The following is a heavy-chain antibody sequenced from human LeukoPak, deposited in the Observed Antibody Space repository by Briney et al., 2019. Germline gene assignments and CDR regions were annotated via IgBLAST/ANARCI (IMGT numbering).Heavy chain of an antibody. J-gene: IGHJ5*01. Sequence: PSETLSLTCTVSGDSIRNYYRSWIRQPAGQGLEWIGRIYSTGTTNYNPSLKSRVTMSVDTSTKQFSLRLSSVTAADTAVYYCVRDVGGSGWFDSWGQGTLVTVSS. CDR2: IYSTGTT. CDR3: VRDVGGSGWFDS. CDR1: GDSIRNYY. D-gene: IGHD1-26*01. V-gene: IGHV4-4*07.